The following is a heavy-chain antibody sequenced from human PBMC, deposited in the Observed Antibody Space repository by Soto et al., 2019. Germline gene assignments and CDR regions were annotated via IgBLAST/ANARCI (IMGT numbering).Heavy chain of an antibody. Sequence: EVQLVESGGGLVKPGGSLRLSCAASGFTFSNAWMNWVRQAPGKGLEWVGRIKSKTDGGTTDYAAPVKGRFTISRDDSKNTLYLQMNSLKTEDTAVYHCTTDFMVRGAFDYWGQGTLVTVSS. CDR2: IKSKTDGGTT. V-gene: IGHV3-15*07. CDR1: GFTFSNAW. D-gene: IGHD3-10*01. CDR3: TTDFMVRGAFDY. J-gene: IGHJ4*02.